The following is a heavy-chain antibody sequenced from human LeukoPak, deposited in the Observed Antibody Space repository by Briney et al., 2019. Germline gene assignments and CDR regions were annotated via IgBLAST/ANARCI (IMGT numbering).Heavy chain of an antibody. CDR2: INPNNGGT. CDR3: ARASVELDFDY. V-gene: IGHV1-2*02. Sequence: ASVKVSCKPSGYTFTGHYIHWVRQAPGQGLEWMGWINPNNGGTNYAQKLQGRVTMTTDTSTSTAYMELRSLRSDDTAVYYCARASVELDFDYWGQGTLVTVSS. CDR1: GYTFTGHY. J-gene: IGHJ4*02. D-gene: IGHD2-8*02.